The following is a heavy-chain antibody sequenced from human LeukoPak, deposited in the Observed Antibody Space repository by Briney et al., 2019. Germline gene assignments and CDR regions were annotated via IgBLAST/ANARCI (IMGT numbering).Heavy chain of an antibody. Sequence: SEALSLTCAVYGGPFRGFFWSWIGQAAGKGLEWIGEISHSGSSNYNPSLKSRITISVDTSKRQFSLRLTSVTAADTAVYYCARGIFYGGRNQYIWFDLWGQGTLVTVSS. V-gene: IGHV4-34*01. CDR1: GGPFRGFF. CDR2: ISHSGSS. D-gene: IGHD4-23*01. CDR3: ARGIFYGGRNQYIWFDL. J-gene: IGHJ5*02.